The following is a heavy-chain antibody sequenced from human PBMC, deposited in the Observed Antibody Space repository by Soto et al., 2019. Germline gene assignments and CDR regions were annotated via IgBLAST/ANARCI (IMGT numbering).Heavy chain of an antibody. D-gene: IGHD1-1*01. CDR2: IWYDGSNK. Sequence: GGSLRLSCAASGFTFSSYGMHWVRQAPGKGLEWVAVIWYDGSNKYYADSVKGRFTISRDNSKNTLYLQMNSLRAEDTAVYYCARDSSLPGGTSPEYYFDYWGQGTLVTVSS. CDR1: GFTFSSYG. J-gene: IGHJ4*02. V-gene: IGHV3-33*01. CDR3: ARDSSLPGGTSPEYYFDY.